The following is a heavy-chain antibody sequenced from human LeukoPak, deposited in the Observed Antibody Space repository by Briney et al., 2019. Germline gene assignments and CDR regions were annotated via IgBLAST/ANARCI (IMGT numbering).Heavy chain of an antibody. Sequence: VASVKVSCKPSGYTFSNYGISWVRQAPGQGLEWMGWITAYNGNRLYAQRFQGRITLTTDTSTSTSYMELRSLEYDDTAIYYCARDNDKVVDHWGQGTLVTVSS. CDR3: ARDNDKVVDH. D-gene: IGHD1-1*01. J-gene: IGHJ4*01. CDR2: ITAYNGNR. V-gene: IGHV1-18*01. CDR1: GYTFSNYG.